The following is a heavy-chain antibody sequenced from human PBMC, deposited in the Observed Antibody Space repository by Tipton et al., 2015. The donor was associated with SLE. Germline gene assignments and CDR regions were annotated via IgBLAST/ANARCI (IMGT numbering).Heavy chain of an antibody. CDR2: IKSKTDGGTT. Sequence: SLRLSCAASGFTFSNAWMSWVRQAPGKGLEWVGRIKSKTDGGTTDYAAPVKGRFTISRDDSKNTLYLQMNSLKTEDTAVYYCTTDFLWLYSSGWYGGGYWGQGTLVTVSS. J-gene: IGHJ4*02. V-gene: IGHV3-15*01. CDR1: GFTFSNAW. CDR3: TTDFLWLYSSGWYGGGY. D-gene: IGHD6-19*01.